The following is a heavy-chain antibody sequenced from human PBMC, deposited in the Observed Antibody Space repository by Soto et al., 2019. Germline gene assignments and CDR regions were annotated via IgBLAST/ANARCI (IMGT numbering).Heavy chain of an antibody. CDR1: GFPFSASY. CDR3: ARSSIAARHYYYYGMDV. V-gene: IGHV3-11*01. Sequence: QVQLVESGGGLVKLGGPLRPSCAASGFPFSASYMGWIRQAPGKGREWVSYISSSGSTIYYADSVKGRFTISRDNAKNSLYLQMNSLRAEDTAVYYCARSSIAARHYYYYGMDVWGQGTTVTVSS. J-gene: IGHJ6*02. D-gene: IGHD6-6*01. CDR2: ISSSGSTI.